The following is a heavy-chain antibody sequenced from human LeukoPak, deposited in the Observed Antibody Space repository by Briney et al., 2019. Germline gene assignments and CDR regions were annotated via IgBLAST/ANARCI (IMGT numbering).Heavy chain of an antibody. J-gene: IGHJ6*02. CDR2: IYYSGST. V-gene: IGHV4-61*01. Sequence: SETLSLTCTVSGGSISSGSYYWSWIRQPPGKGLEWIGYIYYSGSTNYNPSLKSRVTISVDTSKNQFSLKLSSVTAADTAVYYCARLSLGYCSSTSCSYYYYYGMDVWGQGTTVTVSS. CDR1: GGSISSGSYY. D-gene: IGHD2-2*01. CDR3: ARLSLGYCSSTSCSYYYYYGMDV.